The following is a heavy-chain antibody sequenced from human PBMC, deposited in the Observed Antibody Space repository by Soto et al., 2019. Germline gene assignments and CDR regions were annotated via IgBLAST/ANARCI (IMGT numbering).Heavy chain of an antibody. Sequence: PSETLSLTCTVSGGSISSGGYYWSWIRQHPGKGLEWIGYIYYSGSTYYNPSLKSRVTISVDTSKNQFSLRLSSVTAADTAFYYCAKNGGDCGDYEGIDYWGQGTLITVSS. J-gene: IGHJ4*02. V-gene: IGHV4-31*03. CDR1: GGSISSGGYY. CDR3: AKNGGDCGDYEGIDY. CDR2: IYYSGST. D-gene: IGHD4-17*01.